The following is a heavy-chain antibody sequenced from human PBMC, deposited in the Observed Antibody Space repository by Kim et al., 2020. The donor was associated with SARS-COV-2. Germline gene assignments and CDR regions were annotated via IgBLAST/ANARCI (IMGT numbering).Heavy chain of an antibody. J-gene: IGHJ6*02. D-gene: IGHD3-22*01. CDR3: TRHENYYDSSGQWDYYGMDV. V-gene: IGHV3-73*01. Sequence: GGSLRLSCAASGFTFSGSAMHWVRQASGKGLEWVGRIRSKANSYATAYAASVKGRFTISRDDSKNTAYLQMHSLKTEDTAVYYCTRHENYYDSSGQWDYYGMDVWGQGTTVTVSS. CDR2: IRSKANSYAT. CDR1: GFTFSGSA.